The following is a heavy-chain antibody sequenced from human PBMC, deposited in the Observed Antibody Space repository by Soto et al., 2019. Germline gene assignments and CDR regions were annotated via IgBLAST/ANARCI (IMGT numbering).Heavy chain of an antibody. CDR1: GFTFSSYW. J-gene: IGHJ4*02. CDR3: WGANY. CDR2: IKPDGSDK. V-gene: IGHV3-7*03. Sequence: EVQVVESGGGLAQPGGSLRLSCAASGFTFSSYWMSWIRQAPGKGLEWVANIKPDGSDKYHVDSVKGRFTISRDNAKKSLSLQMNSLRVEGNAVYYCWGANYWGQGTLVTVSS. D-gene: IGHD3-16*01.